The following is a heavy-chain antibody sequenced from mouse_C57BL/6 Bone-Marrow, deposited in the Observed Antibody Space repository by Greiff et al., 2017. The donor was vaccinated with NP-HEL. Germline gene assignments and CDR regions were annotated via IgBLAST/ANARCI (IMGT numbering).Heavy chain of an antibody. CDR3: ARRVRAWFAY. Sequence: QVQLQQPGAELVMPGASVKLSCKASGYTFTSYWMHWVKQRPGQGLEWIGEIDPSDSYTNYNQKFKGESTLTVDKSSSTAYMQLSSLTSEDSAVYYCARRVRAWFAYWGQGTLVTVSA. CDR2: IDPSDSYT. D-gene: IGHD2-14*01. J-gene: IGHJ3*01. V-gene: IGHV1-69*01. CDR1: GYTFTSYW.